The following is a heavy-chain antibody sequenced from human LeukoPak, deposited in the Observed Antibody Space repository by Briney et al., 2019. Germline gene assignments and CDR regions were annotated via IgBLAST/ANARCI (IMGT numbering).Heavy chain of an antibody. CDR3: AKDSDEYGSGSYYLFDY. CDR1: GFTFSSYG. D-gene: IGHD3-10*01. Sequence: GGSLRLSCAAPGFTFSSYGMHWVRQAPGKGLEWVAFIRYDGSNKYYADSVKGRFTISRDNSKNTLYLQMNSLRAEDTAVYYCAKDSDEYGSGSYYLFDYWGQGTLVTVSS. V-gene: IGHV3-30*02. CDR2: IRYDGSNK. J-gene: IGHJ4*02.